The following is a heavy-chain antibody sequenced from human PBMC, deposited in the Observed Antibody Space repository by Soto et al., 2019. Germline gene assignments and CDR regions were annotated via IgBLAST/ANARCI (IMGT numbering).Heavy chain of an antibody. J-gene: IGHJ6*02. Sequence: SETLSLTCTVSGGSISSSSYYWGWIRQPPGKGLEWIGSIYYSGSTYYNPSLKSRVTISVDTSKNQFSLKLSSVTAADTAVYYCARRGEDYYYYGMDVWDQGTTVTVSS. CDR1: GGSISSSSYY. CDR2: IYYSGST. CDR3: ARRGEDYYYYGMDV. V-gene: IGHV4-39*01.